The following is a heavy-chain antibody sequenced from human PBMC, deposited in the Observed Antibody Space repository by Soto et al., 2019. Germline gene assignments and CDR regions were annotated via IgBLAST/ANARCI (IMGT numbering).Heavy chain of an antibody. Sequence: TGGSLRLSCAASGFPFSNYAMSWVRQAPGKGLEWVSVISGGGGTTYYADSVKGRFTISRDNSKNTLYLQMNSLRAEDTALYYCAKAMSTPSRPRNYFDYWGQGTLVTVLL. D-gene: IGHD6-6*01. CDR3: AKAMSTPSRPRNYFDY. CDR1: GFPFSNYA. V-gene: IGHV3-23*01. CDR2: ISGGGGTT. J-gene: IGHJ4*02.